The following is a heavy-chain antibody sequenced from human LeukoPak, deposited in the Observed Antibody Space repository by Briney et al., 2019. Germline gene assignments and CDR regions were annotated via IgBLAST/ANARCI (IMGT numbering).Heavy chain of an antibody. Sequence: SETLSLTCAVSGGSISSGGYSWSWLRQPPGKGLEWIGYIYHSGSTYYNPSLKSRVTISVDRSKNQFSLKLSSVTAADTAVYYCARGDYYGSGSYYIDWGQGTLVTVSS. CDR3: ARGDYYGSGSYYID. CDR1: GGSISSGGYS. CDR2: IYHSGST. D-gene: IGHD3-10*01. J-gene: IGHJ4*02. V-gene: IGHV4-30-2*01.